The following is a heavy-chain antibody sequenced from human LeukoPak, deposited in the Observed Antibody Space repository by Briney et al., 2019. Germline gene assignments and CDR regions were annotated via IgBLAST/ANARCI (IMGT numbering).Heavy chain of an antibody. CDR1: GYSFTSYW. D-gene: IGHD3-3*01. CDR2: IYPGDSDT. CDR3: ARHVTIFGVVIMEAFDI. Sequence: GESLKISCKGSGYSFTSYWIGWVRQMPGKGLEWMGIIYPGDSDTRYSPSFQGQVTISADKSFSTAYLQWSSLKASDTAMYYCARHVTIFGVVIMEAFDIWGQGTMVTVSS. V-gene: IGHV5-51*01. J-gene: IGHJ3*02.